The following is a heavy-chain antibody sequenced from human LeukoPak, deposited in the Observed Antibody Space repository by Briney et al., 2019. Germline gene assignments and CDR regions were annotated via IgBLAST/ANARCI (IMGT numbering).Heavy chain of an antibody. D-gene: IGHD3-22*01. CDR2: INHSGST. CDR1: GGSFSGYY. J-gene: IGHJ4*02. Sequence: SETLSLTCAVYGGSFSGYYWSWIRQPPGKGLEWIGEINHSGSTNYNPSLKSRVTISVDTSKNQFSLKLSSVTAADTAVYYCARSRHYYDDSSGYPPYFDYWGQGTLVTVSS. CDR3: ARSRHYYDDSSGYPPYFDY. V-gene: IGHV4-34*01.